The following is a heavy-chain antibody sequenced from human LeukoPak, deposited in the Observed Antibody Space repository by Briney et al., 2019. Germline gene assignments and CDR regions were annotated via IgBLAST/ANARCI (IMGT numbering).Heavy chain of an antibody. CDR2: INHSGST. V-gene: IGHV4-34*01. Sequence: PSETLSLTCAVYGGSFSGYYWSWIRQPPGKGLEWIGEINHSGSTNYNPSLKSRVTISVDTSKNQFSLKLSSVTAADTAVYYYARVARYFQHWGQGTLVTVSS. J-gene: IGHJ1*01. CDR1: GGSFSGYY. CDR3: ARVARYFQH.